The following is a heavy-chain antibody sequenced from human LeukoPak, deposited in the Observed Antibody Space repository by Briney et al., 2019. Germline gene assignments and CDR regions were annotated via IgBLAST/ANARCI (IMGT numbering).Heavy chain of an antibody. J-gene: IGHJ4*02. D-gene: IGHD5-18*01. Sequence: SETLSLTCAVSGGSISSGGYSWWWVRQPPGQGLEWIGYVFTTGTTYYNPSLSSRVTISLDMSKNQFFLKLRSVTAADTAVYFCVRGVTRGYIYADWGQGTLVTVSS. CDR2: VFTTGTT. V-gene: IGHV4-30-4*07. CDR3: VRGVTRGYIYAD. CDR1: GGSISSGGYS.